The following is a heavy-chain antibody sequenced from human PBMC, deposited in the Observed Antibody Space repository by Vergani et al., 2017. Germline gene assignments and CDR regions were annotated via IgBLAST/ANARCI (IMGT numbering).Heavy chain of an antibody. J-gene: IGHJ4*02. CDR3: AGDGGLAYWGCDCRAASLVFDY. CDR1: GGSFSGYY. V-gene: IGHV4-34*01. CDR2: IYYSGST. Sequence: QVQLQQWGAGLLKPSETLSLTCAVYGGSFSGYYWGWIRQPPGKGLEWIGSIYYSGSTYYNPSLKSRVSISVDTSKNQCSLKLSSVTAADTGVYYCAGDGGLAYWGCDCRAASLVFDYWGQGTLVTVSS. D-gene: IGHD2-21*02.